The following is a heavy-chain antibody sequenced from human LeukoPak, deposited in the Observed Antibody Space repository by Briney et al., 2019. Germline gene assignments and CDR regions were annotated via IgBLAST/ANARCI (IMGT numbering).Heavy chain of an antibody. CDR3: AKARITMVRGPIDY. J-gene: IGHJ4*02. CDR2: IYTSGST. Sequence: SETLSLTCTVSGGSISSYYWSWIRQPAGKGLEWIGRIYTSGSTNYNPSLKSRVTMSVDTSKNHFSLRLTSVTAADTAVYYCAKARITMVRGPIDYWGQGTLVTVSS. D-gene: IGHD3-10*01. CDR1: GGSISSYY. V-gene: IGHV4-4*07.